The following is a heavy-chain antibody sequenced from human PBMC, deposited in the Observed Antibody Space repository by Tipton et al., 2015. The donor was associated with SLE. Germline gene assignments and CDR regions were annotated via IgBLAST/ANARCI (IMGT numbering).Heavy chain of an antibody. CDR3: ARVGAAAGAEDY. V-gene: IGHV4-59*11. CDR2: IYYSGST. J-gene: IGHJ4*02. D-gene: IGHD6-13*01. CDR1: GGSISSHY. Sequence: TLSLTCTVSGGSISSHYWSWIRQPPGKGLEWIGYIYYSGSTNYNPSLKSRVTISVDKSKNQFSLKLSSVTAADTAVYYCARVGAAAGAEDYWGQGTLVTVSS.